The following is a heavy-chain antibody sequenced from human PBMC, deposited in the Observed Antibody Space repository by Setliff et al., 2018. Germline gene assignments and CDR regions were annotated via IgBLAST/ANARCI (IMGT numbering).Heavy chain of an antibody. J-gene: IGHJ3*01. CDR3: ARPSAGYSRPFDV. Sequence: GESLKISCTGSGYSFITYWIGWVRQMPGKGLDWMGIIYPGDSDNIRYSPSFQGQVTISADKSINTAYLQWNSLKASDTAMYYCARPSAGYSRPFDVWGQGTMVTVSS. V-gene: IGHV5-51*01. D-gene: IGHD2-15*01. CDR1: GYSFITYW. CDR2: IYPGDSDNI.